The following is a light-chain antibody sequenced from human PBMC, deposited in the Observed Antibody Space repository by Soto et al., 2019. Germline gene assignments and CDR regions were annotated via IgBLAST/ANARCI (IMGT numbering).Light chain of an antibody. V-gene: IGLV1-40*01. CDR3: AAWDDSLNGYV. Sequence: QPVLTQPPSVSGAPGQRVTISCTGSSSNIGAGYDVHWYQQLPGTAPKLLIYGNNQRPSGVPDRFSGSKSGTSASLAISGLQSEDEADYYCAAWDDSLNGYVFGTGTKLTVL. CDR1: SSNIGAGYD. CDR2: GNN. J-gene: IGLJ1*01.